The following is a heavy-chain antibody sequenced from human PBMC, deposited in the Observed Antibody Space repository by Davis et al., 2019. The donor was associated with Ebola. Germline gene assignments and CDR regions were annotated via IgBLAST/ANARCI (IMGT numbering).Heavy chain of an antibody. V-gene: IGHV5-10-1*01. CDR1: GYSFTSYW. J-gene: IGHJ6*02. CDR3: AKTPYYYYGMDV. D-gene: IGHD3-16*01. CDR2: IDPSDSYT. Sequence: GGSLRLSCKGSGYSFTSYWISWVRQMPGKGLEWMGRIDPSDSYTNYSPSFQGHVTISADKSISTAYLQWSSLKASDTAMYYCAKTPYYYYGMDVWGQGTTVTVSS.